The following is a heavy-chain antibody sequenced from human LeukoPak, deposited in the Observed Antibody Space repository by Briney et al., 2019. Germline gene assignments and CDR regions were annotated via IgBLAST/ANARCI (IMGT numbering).Heavy chain of an antibody. CDR2: ISWNSGSI. Sequence: GGSLRPSCAASGFTFDDYATHWVRQAPGKGLGWVSGISWNSGSIGYADSVKGRFTISRDNAKNSLYLQMNSLRAEDTALYYCAKDLLYYYDSSGYFDYWGQGTLVTVSS. CDR1: GFTFDDYA. J-gene: IGHJ4*02. CDR3: AKDLLYYYDSSGYFDY. V-gene: IGHV3-9*01. D-gene: IGHD3-22*01.